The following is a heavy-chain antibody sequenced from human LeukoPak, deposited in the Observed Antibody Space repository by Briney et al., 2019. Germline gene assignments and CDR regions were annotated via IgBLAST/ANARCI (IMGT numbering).Heavy chain of an antibody. V-gene: IGHV3-53*01. CDR3: ARNYPGDY. CDR1: GFTVSSNY. D-gene: IGHD5-24*01. Sequence: PGGSLRLSSAASGFTVSSNYMSWVRQAPGKGLEWVSIIYSGGSTYYADSVKGRFTISRDNSKNTLYLQMNNLRAEDTAVYYCARNYPGDYWGQGTLVTVSS. CDR2: IYSGGST. J-gene: IGHJ4*02.